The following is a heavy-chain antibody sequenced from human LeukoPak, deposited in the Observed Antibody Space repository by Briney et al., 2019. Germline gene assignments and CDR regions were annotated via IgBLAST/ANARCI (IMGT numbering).Heavy chain of an antibody. J-gene: IGHJ4*02. CDR1: GYTFTGYY. CDR3: ASNMYGGLVGIAFDY. CDR2: INPNSGDT. Sequence: GASVKVSCKASGYTFTGYYMHWVRQAPGQGLEWMGWINPNSGDTNYAQKFQGRVTMTRDTSISTAYMELSRLTSDDTAVYYCASNMYGGLVGIAFDYWGQGTLVIVSS. D-gene: IGHD1-26*01. V-gene: IGHV1-2*02.